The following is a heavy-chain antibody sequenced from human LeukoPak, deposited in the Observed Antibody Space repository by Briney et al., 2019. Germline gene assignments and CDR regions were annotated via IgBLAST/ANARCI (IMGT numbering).Heavy chain of an antibody. D-gene: IGHD3-3*01. Sequence: GGSLRLSCALSGFTFSSYAMSWVRQAPGKGLEWVSAISGSGGSTYYADSVKGRLTISRDNSKNTLYLQMNSLRAEDTAVYYCAKVAGVVIVNDAFDIWGQGTMVTVSS. CDR2: ISGSGGST. J-gene: IGHJ3*02. V-gene: IGHV3-23*01. CDR3: AKVAGVVIVNDAFDI. CDR1: GFTFSSYA.